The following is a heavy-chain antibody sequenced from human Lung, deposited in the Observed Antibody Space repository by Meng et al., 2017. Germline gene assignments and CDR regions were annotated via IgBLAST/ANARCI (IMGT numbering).Heavy chain of an antibody. D-gene: IGHD3-10*01. J-gene: IGHJ4*02. V-gene: IGHV1-18*01. Sequence: QVQPVQSGPEVQKPGAPVQVSCKASDYTFTGYGVSWVRQAPGQGLEWMAWLGAHDGDTSHAPKFQGRVTVSADRPTATAYMELRSLRSDDTAVYYCARGTPGRSYSDYWGQGTLVTVSS. CDR3: ARGTPGRSYSDY. CDR1: DYTFTGYG. CDR2: LGAHDGDT.